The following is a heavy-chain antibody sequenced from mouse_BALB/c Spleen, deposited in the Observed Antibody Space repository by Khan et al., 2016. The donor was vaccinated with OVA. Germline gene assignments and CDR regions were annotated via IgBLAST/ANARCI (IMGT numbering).Heavy chain of an antibody. V-gene: IGHV1-7*01. Sequence: VELVESGAELAKPGASVKMSCKASGYTFINYWILWVKQRPGQGLEWIGYINPSTGYTEYNQNFKDKATLPADKSSSTAYMQLSSLTSEESAVYYCARRGLRWEFDYWGQGTTLTVSA. CDR3: ARRGLRWEFDY. J-gene: IGHJ2*01. CDR2: INPSTGYT. CDR1: GYTFINYW. D-gene: IGHD1-1*01.